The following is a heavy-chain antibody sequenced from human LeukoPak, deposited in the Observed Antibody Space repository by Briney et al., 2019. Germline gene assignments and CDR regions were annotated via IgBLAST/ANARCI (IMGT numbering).Heavy chain of an antibody. J-gene: IGHJ4*02. D-gene: IGHD6-13*01. V-gene: IGHV3-23*01. CDR3: AKDIRAAGFSGYPV. Sequence: GGSLRLSCAASGFTFSSYAISWVRQAPGKGLEWVSAISGSGGSTYYADSVKGRFTISRDNAKNSLYLQMNSLRAEDTALYYCAKDIRAAGFSGYPVWGQGTLVTVSS. CDR2: ISGSGGST. CDR1: GFTFSSYA.